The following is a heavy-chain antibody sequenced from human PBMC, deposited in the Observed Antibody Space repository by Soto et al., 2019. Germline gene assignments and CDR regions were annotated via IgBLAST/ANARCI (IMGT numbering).Heavy chain of an antibody. V-gene: IGHV5-51*01. D-gene: IGHD2-8*01. Sequence: EVQLVQSGAEVKKPGESLKISCKASGYNFGYYWIGWVRQMPGKGLEWLGIVYPDDSETRYSPSFEGQVTISADKSISTAYLQWSGLMASDTAMYYCAKFQVGGYCTTGFCYNFDYWGPGTLVTVSS. CDR1: GYNFGYYW. CDR3: AKFQVGGYCTTGFCYNFDY. J-gene: IGHJ4*02. CDR2: VYPDDSET.